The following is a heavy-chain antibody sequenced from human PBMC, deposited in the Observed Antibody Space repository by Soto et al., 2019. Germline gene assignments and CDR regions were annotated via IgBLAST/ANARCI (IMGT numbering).Heavy chain of an antibody. CDR2: INHSGST. J-gene: IGHJ4*02. V-gene: IGHV4-34*01. D-gene: IGHD6-19*01. CDR1: GGSFSGYY. Sequence: QVQLQQWGAGLLKPSETLSLTCAVYGGSFSGYYWSWIRQPPGKGLEWIGEINHSGSTNYNPSLKGRVTISVDTSKNQFSLKLSSVTAADTAVYYCARSGWPSQFDYWGQGTLVTVSS. CDR3: ARSGWPSQFDY.